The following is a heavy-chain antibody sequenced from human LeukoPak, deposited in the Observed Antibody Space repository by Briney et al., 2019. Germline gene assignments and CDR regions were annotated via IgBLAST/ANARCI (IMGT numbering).Heavy chain of an antibody. CDR1: GGSFSGYY. CDR2: ISHSGST. V-gene: IGHV4-34*01. D-gene: IGHD1-7*01. Sequence: SXXLSLTCAVYGGSFSGYYWSWIRQPPGKGLEWIGEISHSGSTNYNPSLKSRVTISVDTSKNQFSLKLSSVTAADTAVYYCARTAGTTGDFDYWGQGTLVTVSS. J-gene: IGHJ4*02. CDR3: ARTAGTTGDFDY.